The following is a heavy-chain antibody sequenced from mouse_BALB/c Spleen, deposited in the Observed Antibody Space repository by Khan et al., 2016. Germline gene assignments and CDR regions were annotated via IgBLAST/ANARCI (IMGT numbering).Heavy chain of an antibody. CDR1: GYTFTSYW. CDR3: ARVPSDY. V-gene: IGHV1-7*01. Sequence: QVQLQQSGAELAKPGASVKMSCKASGYTFTSYWMHWVKQRPGQGLEWIGYINPSTGYTEYNQKFKDKATLTADKSSSTAYMQLNSLTSEDSAVYYCARVPSDYWGQGTTLTVSS. J-gene: IGHJ2*01. CDR2: INPSTGYT.